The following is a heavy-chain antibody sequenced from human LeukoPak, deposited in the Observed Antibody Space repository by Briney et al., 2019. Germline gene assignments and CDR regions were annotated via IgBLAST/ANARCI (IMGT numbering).Heavy chain of an antibody. J-gene: IGHJ4*02. Sequence: GRSLRLSCAASGFTFSSYGMHWVRQAPGKGLEWVAVISYDGSNKYYADSVKGRFTISRDNSKNTLYLQMNSLRAEDTAVYYCARYCSGGCYSGVDYWGQGTLVTVPS. CDR3: ARYCSGGCYSGVDY. CDR2: ISYDGSNK. V-gene: IGHV3-30*03. D-gene: IGHD2-15*01. CDR1: GFTFSSYG.